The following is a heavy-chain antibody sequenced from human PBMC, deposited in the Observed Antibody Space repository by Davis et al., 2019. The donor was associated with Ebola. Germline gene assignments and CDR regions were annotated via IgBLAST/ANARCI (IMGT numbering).Heavy chain of an antibody. CDR1: GFTFSSYA. D-gene: IGHD2-15*01. CDR3: AKGPNFVVPYGMDV. CDR2: ISSSGGST. Sequence: PGGSLRLSCAASGFTFSSYAMRWVRQAPGKGLEWVSAISSSGGSTYYADSVKGRFTISRDNSKNTLYLQMNSLRAEDTAVYYCAKGPNFVVPYGMDVWGQGTTVTVSS. V-gene: IGHV3-23*01. J-gene: IGHJ6*02.